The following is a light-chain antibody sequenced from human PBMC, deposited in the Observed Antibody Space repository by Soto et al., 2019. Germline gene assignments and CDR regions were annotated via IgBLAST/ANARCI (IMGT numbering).Light chain of an antibody. V-gene: IGKV1-27*01. CDR1: QDIADY. CDR2: GAS. Sequence: DIQMTQSPSSLSASVGDRVTITCRASQDIADYLAWYQQKPGKGPKLLIHGASTLQSGVPSRFSGSGSGTDFILTISSLQPGDVANYYCQRYNSGPLTFGGGTKVEIK. J-gene: IGKJ4*01. CDR3: QRYNSGPLT.